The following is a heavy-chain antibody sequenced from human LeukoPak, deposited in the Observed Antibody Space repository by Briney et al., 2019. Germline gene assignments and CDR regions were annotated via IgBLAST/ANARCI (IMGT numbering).Heavy chain of an antibody. CDR2: INHSGST. CDR1: GGSISSSSYY. CDR3: ARGAPRCSSTSCYLGSVLGV. Sequence: KPSETLSLTCTVSGGSISSSSYYWSWIRQPPGKGLEWIGEINHSGSTNYNPSLKSRVTISVDTSKSQFSLKLSSVTAADTAVYYCARGAPRCSSTSCYLGSVLGVWGKGTTVTVSS. V-gene: IGHV4-39*07. D-gene: IGHD2-2*01. J-gene: IGHJ6*04.